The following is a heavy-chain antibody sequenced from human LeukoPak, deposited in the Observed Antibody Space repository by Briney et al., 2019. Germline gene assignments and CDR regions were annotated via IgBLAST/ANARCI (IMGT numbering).Heavy chain of an antibody. CDR1: GGTFSSYA. CDR2: IIPIFGTA. J-gene: IGHJ4*02. D-gene: IGHD6-13*01. CDR3: ASSGAAAGTFGRY. V-gene: IGHV1-69*13. Sequence: SVKVSCKASGGTFSSYAISWVRQAPGQGLEWMGGIIPIFGTANYAQKFQGRVTFTADESTSTAYMELSSLRSEDTAVYYCASSGAAAGTFGRYWGQGTLVTVSS.